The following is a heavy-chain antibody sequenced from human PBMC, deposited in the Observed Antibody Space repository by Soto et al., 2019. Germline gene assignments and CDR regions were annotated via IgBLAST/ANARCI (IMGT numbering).Heavy chain of an antibody. CDR2: IYYRGNA. Sequence: QLQLQESGPGLVKPSETLSLTCSVSDDSINSDKYYWGWIRQPPVKGLEWIGSIYYRGNAYYNPSLQTRFTISLDKSRSQFSLKLNSVTAADSAVYFCARLEGLATITYYFDFWGPGALVTVSS. CDR3: ARLEGLATITYYFDF. D-gene: IGHD3-9*01. CDR1: DDSINSDKYY. J-gene: IGHJ4*02. V-gene: IGHV4-39*01.